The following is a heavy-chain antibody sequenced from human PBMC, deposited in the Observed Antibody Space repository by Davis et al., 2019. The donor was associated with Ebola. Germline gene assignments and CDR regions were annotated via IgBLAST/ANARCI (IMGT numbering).Heavy chain of an antibody. CDR3: ARGGYCSSTSCYARAGYYYYGMDV. D-gene: IGHD2-2*01. Sequence: SVKVSCKASGGTFSSYAISWVRQAPGQGLEWMGRIIPILGIANYAQKLQGRVTMTTDTSTSTAYMELRSLRSDDTAVYYCARGGYCSSTSCYARAGYYYYGMDVWGQGTTVTVSS. V-gene: IGHV1-69*04. CDR2: IIPILGIA. CDR1: GGTFSSYA. J-gene: IGHJ6*02.